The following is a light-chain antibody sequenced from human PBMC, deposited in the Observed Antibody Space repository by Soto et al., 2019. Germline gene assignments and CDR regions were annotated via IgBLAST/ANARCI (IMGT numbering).Light chain of an antibody. V-gene: IGKV3-15*01. CDR2: GAS. CDR1: QSVNSN. CDR3: QQYNSWPRT. J-gene: IGKJ1*01. Sequence: EILMPQSRATRSVSAGERATLSCRASQSVNSNLAWYQQKPGQAPRLLIYGASSRATGIPARFSGSGSGTECTLTITRLQSEDFQVYYCQQYNSWPRTFGQGTKVDI.